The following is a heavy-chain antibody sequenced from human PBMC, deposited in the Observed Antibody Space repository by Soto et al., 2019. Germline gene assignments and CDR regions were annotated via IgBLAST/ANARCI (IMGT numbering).Heavy chain of an antibody. CDR1: GFTFSSYA. Sequence: GGSLRLSCAASGFTFSSYAMHWVRQAPGKGLEWMAIIWFDGSNEYYADSVKGRFTISRDNSKNTLDLQMNSLRAEDTALYYCARAHMATMGGLEYWGQGTLVTVSS. V-gene: IGHV3-33*01. CDR2: IWFDGSNE. J-gene: IGHJ4*02. CDR3: ARAHMATMGGLEY. D-gene: IGHD5-12*01.